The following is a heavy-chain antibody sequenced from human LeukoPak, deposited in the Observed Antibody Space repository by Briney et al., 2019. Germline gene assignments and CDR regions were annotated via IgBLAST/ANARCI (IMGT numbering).Heavy chain of an antibody. CDR1: GFTVSSNY. CDR2: IYSGGST. Sequence: HPGGSLRLSCAASGFTVSSNYMSWVRQAPGKGLEWDSVIYSGGSTYYADSVKGRFTISRDNSKNTLYLQMNSLRAEDTAVYYCARGVVIFGVVTSPFDYWGQGTLVTVSS. CDR3: ARGVVIFGVVTSPFDY. V-gene: IGHV3-66*02. D-gene: IGHD3-3*01. J-gene: IGHJ4*02.